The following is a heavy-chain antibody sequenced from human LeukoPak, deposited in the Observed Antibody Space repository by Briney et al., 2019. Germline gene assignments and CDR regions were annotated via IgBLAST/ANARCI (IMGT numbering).Heavy chain of an antibody. J-gene: IGHJ4*02. Sequence: GGSLRLSCAASGFTFSSYGMHWVRQAPGKGLEWVAVILYDGSNKYYADSVKGRFTISRDNSKNTLYLQMNSLRAEDTAVYYCARAYDFWSGPGGYWGQGTLVTVSS. CDR2: ILYDGSNK. D-gene: IGHD3-3*01. V-gene: IGHV3-33*08. CDR1: GFTFSSYG. CDR3: ARAYDFWSGPGGY.